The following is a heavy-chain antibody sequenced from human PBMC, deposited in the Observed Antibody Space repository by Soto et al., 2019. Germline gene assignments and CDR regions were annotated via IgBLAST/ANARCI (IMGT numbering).Heavy chain of an antibody. J-gene: IGHJ4*02. V-gene: IGHV3-30*18. CDR1: GFTFNKYG. Sequence: GSLRLSCAASGFTFNKYGIHWVRQAPGKGLEWVAVISHDGNNKYYGDSVKGRFTISRDNSKNTVYMQMSSLRGEDTAVYYCAKAQGIAAAGTVFGFFDYWGQGTLVTVSS. D-gene: IGHD6-13*01. CDR3: AKAQGIAAAGTVFGFFDY. CDR2: ISHDGNNK.